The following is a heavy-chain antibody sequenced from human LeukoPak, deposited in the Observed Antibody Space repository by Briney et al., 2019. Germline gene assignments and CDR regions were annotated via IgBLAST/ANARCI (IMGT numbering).Heavy chain of an antibody. J-gene: IGHJ3*02. CDR2: IWYDGSNK. V-gene: IGHV3-33*01. CDR1: GFTFSSYG. Sequence: TGGSLRLSCAASGFTFSSYGMHWVRQAPGKGLEWVAVIWYDGSNKYYADSVKGRFTISRDNSKNTLYLQMNSLRAEDTAVYYCARGWYYDSSGYYYPDAFDIWGQGTMVTVSS. CDR3: ARGWYYDSSGYYYPDAFDI. D-gene: IGHD3-22*01.